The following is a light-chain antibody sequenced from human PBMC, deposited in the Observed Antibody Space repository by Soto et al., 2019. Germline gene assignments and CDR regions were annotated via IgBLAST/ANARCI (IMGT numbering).Light chain of an antibody. V-gene: IGKV3-11*01. J-gene: IGKJ3*01. CDR2: DAS. CDR3: QQRSNWPLIT. CDR1: QSVSSY. Sequence: EIVLTQSPATLSLSPGESATLSCRASQSVSSYLAWYQQKPGQAPRLLVYDASNRAPGIPARFSGSGSGTDFTLTICNLEPEDFAVYYCQQRSNWPLITFGPGTKVDIK.